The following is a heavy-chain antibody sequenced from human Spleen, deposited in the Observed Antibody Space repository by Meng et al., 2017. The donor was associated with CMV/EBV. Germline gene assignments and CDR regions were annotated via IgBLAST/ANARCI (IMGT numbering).Heavy chain of an antibody. D-gene: IGHD3-22*01. J-gene: IGHJ6*02. CDR1: GFTFSSYA. CDR2: ISGSGGST. V-gene: IGHV3-23*01. Sequence: GESLKISCAASGFTFSSYAMSWVRQAPGKGLEWVSAISGSGGSTYYADSVKGRFTISRDNSKNTLYLQMNSLRAEDTAVYYCAKDRYDSSGWNGMDVWGQGTTVTVSS. CDR3: AKDRYDSSGWNGMDV.